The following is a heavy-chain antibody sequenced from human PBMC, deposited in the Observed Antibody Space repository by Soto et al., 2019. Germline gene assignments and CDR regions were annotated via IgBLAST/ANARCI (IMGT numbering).Heavy chain of an antibody. CDR1: GGSFSGYY. CDR3: ARVRPWFDP. J-gene: IGHJ5*02. V-gene: IGHV4-34*01. CDR2: INHSGST. Sequence: SETLSLTCAVYGGSFSGYYWSWIRQPPGKGLEWTGEINHSGSTSYNPSLKSRVTISVDTSKNQFSLKLSSVTAADTAVYYCARVRPWFDPWGQGTLVTVSS.